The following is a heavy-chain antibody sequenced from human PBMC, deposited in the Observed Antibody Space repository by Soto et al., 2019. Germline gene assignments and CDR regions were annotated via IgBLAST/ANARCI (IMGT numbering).Heavy chain of an antibody. CDR3: ACLGPLNYD. J-gene: IGHJ3*01. V-gene: IGHV4-30-4*01. CDR1: GGSITSCDFH. CDR2: IYYSGST. D-gene: IGHD1-20*01. Sequence: HSQMPSPTCTDSGGSITSCDFHRRRLRQPPRKGLEWIGYIYYSGSTYYNPSLKSRVTISVDTSKNQFSLKLSSVTAADTAVYYCACLGPLNYDWGPGTMVTVSS.